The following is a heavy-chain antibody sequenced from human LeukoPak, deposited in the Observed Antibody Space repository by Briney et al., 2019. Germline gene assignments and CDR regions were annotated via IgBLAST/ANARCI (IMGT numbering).Heavy chain of an antibody. D-gene: IGHD1-26*01. Sequence: SETLSLTCVVSGYPRSSTYYWGWIRQPPGKGLEWIGNIYQSWDTYYNPSLKRRLTISVDTSKNQFSLNVSSVTAEDTAVYYCARGRGHYSGRYSVMVYMDVWGKGTTVTVSS. J-gene: IGHJ6*03. CDR1: GYPRSSTYY. CDR3: ARGRGHYSGRYSVMVYMDV. CDR2: IYQSWDT. V-gene: IGHV4-38-2*01.